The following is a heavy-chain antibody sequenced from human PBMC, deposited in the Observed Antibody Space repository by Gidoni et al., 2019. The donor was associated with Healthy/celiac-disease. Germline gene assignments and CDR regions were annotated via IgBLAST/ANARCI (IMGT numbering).Heavy chain of an antibody. CDR3: TRRVSYGDYDWFDP. CDR1: GFTFRGSA. Sequence: EVQLVESGGGLVQPGGSLQLSCEASGFTFRGSAMHVVRQPSGKGLEWVGRMRSTANSYATAYAASVKGRFTISRDDSKNTAYLQMNSLKTEDTAVYYCTRRVSYGDYDWFDPWVQGTLVTVSS. CDR2: MRSTANSYAT. D-gene: IGHD4-17*01. J-gene: IGHJ5*02. V-gene: IGHV3-73*01.